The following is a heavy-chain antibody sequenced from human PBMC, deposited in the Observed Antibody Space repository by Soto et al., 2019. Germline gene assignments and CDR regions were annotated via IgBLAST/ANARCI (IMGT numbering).Heavy chain of an antibody. CDR1: GFTFSHYW. CDR2: IKQDGSEK. V-gene: IGHV3-7*05. D-gene: IGHD3-10*01. Sequence: GGSLRLSCAASGFTFSHYWMSWVRQAPAKGLEWVANIKQDGSEKYYVDSVKGRFTISRDNAKNSLYLQMNSLRAEDTAVYYCGITMVRGLILDYYYGVDVWGQGTTVTVSS. J-gene: IGHJ6*02. CDR3: GITMVRGLILDYYYGVDV.